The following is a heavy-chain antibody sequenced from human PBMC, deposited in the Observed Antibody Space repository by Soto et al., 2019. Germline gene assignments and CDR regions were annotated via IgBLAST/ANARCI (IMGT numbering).Heavy chain of an antibody. CDR3: ARGRYYYESSGYNYGLYYYHDRDV. J-gene: IGHJ6*02. CDR1: GGCMSSYY. D-gene: IGHD3-22*01. CDR2: IYYSGST. V-gene: IGHV4-59*01. Sequence: SESLSLTCTVSGGCMSSYYWSWIRQPPGKGLEGIGYIYYSGSTNYSPSLKSRVTISVDTSKNQFSLKLSSVTAADTAVYYCARGRYYYESSGYNYGLYYYHDRDVWGQGTTVTVSS.